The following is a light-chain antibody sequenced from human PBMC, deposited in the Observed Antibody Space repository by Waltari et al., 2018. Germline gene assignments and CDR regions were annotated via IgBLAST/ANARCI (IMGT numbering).Light chain of an antibody. V-gene: IGLV2-23*02. CDR1: SSDIWRYDI. Sequence: QSALTQPASVSGSPGQSGTISCTGASSDIWRYDIDSWYQQHPGNAPKLIIFDVSKRPSGVSALFSGSKSGDTAYLTISGLQFEVEADYYCCSYAGHYIWVFGGGTRLTVL. J-gene: IGLJ3*02. CDR2: DVS. CDR3: CSYAGHYIWV.